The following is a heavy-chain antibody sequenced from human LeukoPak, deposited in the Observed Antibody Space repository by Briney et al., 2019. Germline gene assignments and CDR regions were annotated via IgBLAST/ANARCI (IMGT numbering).Heavy chain of an antibody. V-gene: IGHV4-39*02. CDR2: MSYTSSP. D-gene: IGHD1-26*01. J-gene: IGHJ4*02. CDR1: GDSINNNTFY. CDR3: ARPSSDGNYYYY. Sequence: SETLSLTCTVSGDSINNNTFYWGWIRQPPGKGLEWIGSMSYTSSPSYSPSLESRATISIDTSKNSFSLKLSSVTAADTAVYYCARPSSDGNYYYYWGQGTLVTVSS.